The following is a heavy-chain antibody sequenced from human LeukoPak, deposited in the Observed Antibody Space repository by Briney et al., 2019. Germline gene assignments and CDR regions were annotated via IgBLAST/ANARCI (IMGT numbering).Heavy chain of an antibody. CDR1: GYTFTSYD. Sequence: ASVKVSCKASGYTFTSYDINWVRQATGQGLEWMGWMNPNSGNTGYAQKFQGRVTMTRNTSISTAYMEMSRLRSEDTAVYYCARGEFGKGFYGMDVWGQGTTVTVSS. J-gene: IGHJ6*02. CDR2: MNPNSGNT. V-gene: IGHV1-8*01. CDR3: ARGEFGKGFYGMDV. D-gene: IGHD3-10*01.